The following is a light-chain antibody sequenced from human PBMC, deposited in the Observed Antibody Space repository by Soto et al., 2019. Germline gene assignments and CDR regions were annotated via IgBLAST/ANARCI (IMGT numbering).Light chain of an antibody. V-gene: IGKV3-15*01. CDR1: QSVSSN. CDR3: QQYNNWPPTWT. Sequence: EILMTQSPATLSLSPGERATLSCRASQSVSSNLAWYQQKPGQAPRLLIYGASTRATGIPARFSGSGSGTEFTLTISSLQSEDFAVYYCQQYNNWPPTWTFGKGIKLDIK. J-gene: IGKJ1*01. CDR2: GAS.